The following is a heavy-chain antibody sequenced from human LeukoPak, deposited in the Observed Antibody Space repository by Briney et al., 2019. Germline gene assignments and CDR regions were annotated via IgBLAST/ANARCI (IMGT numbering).Heavy chain of an antibody. CDR2: ISAYNGNT. D-gene: IGHD6-13*01. CDR3: ARKVAAAGTLAWFDP. J-gene: IGHJ5*02. Sequence: ASVKVSCKASGYTFTSYGISWVRQAPGQGLEWMGWISAYNGNTNYAQKMQGRVTMTTDTSTSQAYMELRRLRSDDPAVYYCARKVAAAGTLAWFDPWGQGTLVTVSS. CDR1: GYTFTSYG. V-gene: IGHV1-18*01.